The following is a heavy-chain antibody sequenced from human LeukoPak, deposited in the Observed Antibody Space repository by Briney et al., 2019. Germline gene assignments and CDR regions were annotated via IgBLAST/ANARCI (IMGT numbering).Heavy chain of an antibody. J-gene: IGHJ4*02. CDR2: INSDGSGT. CDR3: GRSDGYSHFDY. D-gene: IGHD5-18*01. CDR1: GFTFRNDW. V-gene: IGHV3-74*01. Sequence: GGSLRLSCVASGFTFRNDWMHWVRRAPGTGPVWVSRINSDGSGTTYADSVKGRFTISRNNAKNTLYLQMNSLRAEATAVYYCGRSDGYSHFDYWGQGTLVTVSS.